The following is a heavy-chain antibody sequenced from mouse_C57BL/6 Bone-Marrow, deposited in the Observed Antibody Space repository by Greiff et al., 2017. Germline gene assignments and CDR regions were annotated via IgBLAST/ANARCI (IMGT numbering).Heavy chain of an antibody. J-gene: IGHJ3*01. CDR3: AVDYYGSSTTPFDY. CDR2: IDPANGNT. Sequence: EVQLQQSVAELVRPGASVKLSCTASGFNIKNTYMHWVKQRPEQGLEWIGRIDPANGNTKYAPKFPGKATITADTSSNTAYLQLSSLTSEDTDIYYCAVDYYGSSTTPFDYWGQGTLVTVSA. V-gene: IGHV14-3*01. D-gene: IGHD1-1*01. CDR1: GFNIKNTY.